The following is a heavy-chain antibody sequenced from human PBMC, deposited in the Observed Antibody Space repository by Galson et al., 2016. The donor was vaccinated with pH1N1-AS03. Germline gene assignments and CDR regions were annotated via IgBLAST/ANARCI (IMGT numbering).Heavy chain of an antibody. CDR1: GFTFTDYY. Sequence: SLRLSCAASGFTFTDYYMTWIRQAPGKGLELISYISSRGSTKYYADSVKGRFAISRDDTKKSVYLQTDRLRVEDTAVYYCARDWGFSWTSRPTFDFWGQGTMVAVSA. D-gene: IGHD6-13*01. V-gene: IGHV3-11*01. J-gene: IGHJ3*01. CDR2: ISSRGSTK. CDR3: ARDWGFSWTSRPTFDF.